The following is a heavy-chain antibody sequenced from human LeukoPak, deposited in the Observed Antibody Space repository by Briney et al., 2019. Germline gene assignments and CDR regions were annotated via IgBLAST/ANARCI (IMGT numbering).Heavy chain of an antibody. V-gene: IGHV3-48*01. D-gene: IGHD4-17*01. Sequence: GSSLRLSCAASGFTFSSYSMNWVRQAPGKGLEWVSYISSSSSTIYYADSVKGRFTISRGNAKNSLYLQMNSLRAEDTAVYYCARDKNRGDYDLLAVYWGQGTLVTVSS. CDR2: ISSSSSTI. CDR1: GFTFSSYS. J-gene: IGHJ4*02. CDR3: ARDKNRGDYDLLAVY.